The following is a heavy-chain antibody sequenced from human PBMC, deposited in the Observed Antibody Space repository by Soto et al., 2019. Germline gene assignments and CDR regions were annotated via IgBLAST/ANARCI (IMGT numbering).Heavy chain of an antibody. V-gene: IGHV3-23*01. CDR3: AKYSSYYDSSGYYYAAGTYFDY. Sequence: PGRSLRVPCAASECTVSSNYMSWVRQAPGKGLEWVSAISGSGGSTYYADSVKGRFTISRDNSKNTLYLQMNSLRAEDTAVYYCAKYSSYYDSSGYYYAAGTYFDYWAQGTLVTVSS. J-gene: IGHJ4*02. CDR1: ECTVSSNY. CDR2: ISGSGGST. D-gene: IGHD3-22*01.